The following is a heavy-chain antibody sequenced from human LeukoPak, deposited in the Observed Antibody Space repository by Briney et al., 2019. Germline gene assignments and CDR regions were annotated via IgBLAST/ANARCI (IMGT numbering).Heavy chain of an antibody. CDR3: ANKGGTTVTVSEDPWFDP. J-gene: IGHJ5*02. Sequence: PGGSLRLSCAASRFIFSSYWMSWVRQAPGKGLEWVANIKQDGSEKYYVDSVKGRFTISRDNSKNTLYLQMNSLRAEDTAVYYCANKGGTTVTVSEDPWFDPWGQGTLVTVSS. D-gene: IGHD4-17*01. CDR2: IKQDGSEK. CDR1: RFIFSSYW. V-gene: IGHV3-7*01.